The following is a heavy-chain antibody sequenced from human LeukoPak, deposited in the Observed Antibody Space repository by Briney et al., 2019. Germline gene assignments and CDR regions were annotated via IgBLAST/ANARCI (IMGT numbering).Heavy chain of an antibody. CDR3: ARESLSYGMDV. CDR1: GYTFTSYY. D-gene: IGHD3-16*02. Sequence: ASVKVSCKASGYTFTSYYMHWVRQAPGQGLEWMGIINPSGGSTSYAQKFQGRVTMTRDTSTSTVYMELSSLRSEDAAVYYCARESLSYGMDVWGQGTTVTVSS. CDR2: INPSGGST. V-gene: IGHV1-46*01. J-gene: IGHJ6*02.